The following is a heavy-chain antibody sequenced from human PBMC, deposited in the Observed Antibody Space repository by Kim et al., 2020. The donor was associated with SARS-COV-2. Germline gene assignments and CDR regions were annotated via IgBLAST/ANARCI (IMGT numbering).Heavy chain of an antibody. Sequence: GRFTITRDNAKNSLYLQMNSLRAEDTAVYYCARDAVLLWFGELQPNWFDPWGQGTLVTVSS. D-gene: IGHD3-10*01. CDR3: ARDAVLLWFGELQPNWFDP. V-gene: IGHV3-11*06. J-gene: IGHJ5*02.